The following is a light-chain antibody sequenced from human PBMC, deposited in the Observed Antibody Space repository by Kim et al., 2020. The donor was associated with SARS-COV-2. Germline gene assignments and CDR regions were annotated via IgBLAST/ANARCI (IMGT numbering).Light chain of an antibody. V-gene: IGLV1-40*01. CDR3: QSYDSSLRV. J-gene: IGLJ2*01. Sequence: QSVLTQPPSVSGAPGQRVTISCTGSSSNIGAGYDVHWYQQLPGTAPKLLIYGNSNRPSGVPDRFSGSKSGTSASLAITGLQAEDVADYYCQSYDSSLRVFGGGTQLTVL. CDR2: GNS. CDR1: SSNIGAGYD.